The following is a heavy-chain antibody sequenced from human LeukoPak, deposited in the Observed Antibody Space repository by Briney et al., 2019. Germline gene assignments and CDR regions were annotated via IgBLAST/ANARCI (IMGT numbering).Heavy chain of an antibody. V-gene: IGHV4-59*01. CDR1: GGSMSSYY. J-gene: IGHJ6*04. CDR3: AREGTSLLWFGDLSRAGMDV. D-gene: IGHD3-10*01. Sequence: SETLSLTCTVSGGSMSSYYWSWIRQPPGKGLEWIGYIYYSGSTNYNPSLKSRVTISVDTSKNQFSLKLGSVTAADTAVYYCAREGTSLLWFGDLSRAGMDVWGNGTTVTVSS. CDR2: IYYSGST.